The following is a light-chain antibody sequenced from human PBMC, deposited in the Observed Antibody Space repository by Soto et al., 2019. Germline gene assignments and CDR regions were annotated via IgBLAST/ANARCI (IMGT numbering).Light chain of an antibody. J-gene: IGKJ1*01. CDR2: GTS. CDR3: KHYGSIVK. CDR1: QSVSIIY. V-gene: IGKV3-20*01. Sequence: IFLTHSPFTLYLSPGERATVSCRASQSVSIIYLAWYQHKPCRAPSLLIDGTSSRATGITDRFSGSGSGTDFTLTISTLEHEDLAVYYRKHYGSIVKLGQGNKVDIK.